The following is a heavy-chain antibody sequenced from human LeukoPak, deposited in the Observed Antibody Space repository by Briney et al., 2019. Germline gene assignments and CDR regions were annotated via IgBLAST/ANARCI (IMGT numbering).Heavy chain of an antibody. CDR2: MFGNGGT. CDR1: GGSISSDY. V-gene: IGHV4-59*08. D-gene: IGHD1-26*01. J-gene: IGHJ4*02. Sequence: PSETLSLTCSVSGGSISSDYWSWIRQSPGKGLEWIGRMFGNGGTNYSPSFQRRATMSVDTSTRRLSLRLNSVTAADTAVYYCARQTAKKWDLPGSFDSWGQGILVTVSS. CDR3: ARQTAKKWDLPGSFDS.